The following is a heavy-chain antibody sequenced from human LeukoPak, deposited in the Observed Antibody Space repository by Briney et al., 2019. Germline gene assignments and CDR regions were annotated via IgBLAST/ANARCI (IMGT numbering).Heavy chain of an antibody. V-gene: IGHV4-34*01. J-gene: IGHJ3*02. CDR1: GGSFSGYY. CDR2: INHSGST. Sequence: PSETLSLTCAVYGGSFSGYYWSWIRQPPGKGLEWIGEINHSGSTNYNPSLKSRVTISVDTSKNQFSLKLSSLTAADTAVYYCAGAKGLVWGSYRPLGAFDIWGQGTMVTVSS. CDR3: AGAKGLVWGSYRPLGAFDI. D-gene: IGHD3-16*02.